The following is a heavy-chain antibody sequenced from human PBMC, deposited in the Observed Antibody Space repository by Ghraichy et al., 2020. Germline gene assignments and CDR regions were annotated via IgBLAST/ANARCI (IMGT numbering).Heavy chain of an antibody. CDR2: INPNSGAT. CDR3: ARGGVGATKFDY. CDR1: GYTFTGYY. J-gene: IGHJ4*02. Sequence: ASVKVSCKASGYTFTGYYVKWVRQPPGQGFEWVGWINPNSGATNYAQNFRGRVTMTRDTSITTVYMELSSLRSDDTAVYYCARGGVGATKFDYWGQGTLVSVSP. V-gene: IGHV1-2*02. D-gene: IGHD1-26*01.